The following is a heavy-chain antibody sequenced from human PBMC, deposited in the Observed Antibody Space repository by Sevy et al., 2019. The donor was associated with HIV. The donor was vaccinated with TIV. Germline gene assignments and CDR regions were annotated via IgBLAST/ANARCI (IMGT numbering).Heavy chain of an antibody. V-gene: IGHV3-30*04. CDR1: GFTFSAHA. CDR2: ITYDGRPK. Sequence: GGSLRLSCAASGFTFSAHALHWVRQAPGKGLEWVSLITYDGRPKYYADSVKGRFTISRDDAKNKLYLQMNSLRAEDTAVYFCARAGGHTTAWSQVNYWGQGTLVTVSS. J-gene: IGHJ4*02. D-gene: IGHD6-19*01. CDR3: ARAGGHTTAWSQVNY.